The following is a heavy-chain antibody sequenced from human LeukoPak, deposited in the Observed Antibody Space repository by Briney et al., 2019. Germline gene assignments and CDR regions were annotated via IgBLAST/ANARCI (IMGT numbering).Heavy chain of an antibody. Sequence: PSETLSLTCSVSGGSISGGDNFWTWIRQPPGKGLEWIGNVYDSGNTFYSPSLKSRSTISIDTSKNQFSLKLTSATAADTAVYFCAKGGPDSGLDHWGQGTLVRVSS. D-gene: IGHD3-10*01. CDR2: VYDSGNT. CDR1: GGSISGGDNF. CDR3: AKGGPDSGLDH. J-gene: IGHJ4*02. V-gene: IGHV4-30-4*01.